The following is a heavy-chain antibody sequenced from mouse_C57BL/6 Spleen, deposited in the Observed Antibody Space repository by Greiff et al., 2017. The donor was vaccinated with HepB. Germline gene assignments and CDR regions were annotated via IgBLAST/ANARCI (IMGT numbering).Heavy chain of an antibody. D-gene: IGHD3-2*02. Sequence: VQLQQPGAELVKPGASVKLSCKASGYTFTSYWMHWVKQRPGKGLEWIGMIHPNSGSTNYNEKFKGKATLTVDKSSSTAYMQLSSLTSEDSAVYYCARAASSGYDAMDYWGQGTSVTVSS. CDR1: GYTFTSYW. CDR2: IHPNSGST. CDR3: ARAASSGYDAMDY. J-gene: IGHJ4*01. V-gene: IGHV1-64*01.